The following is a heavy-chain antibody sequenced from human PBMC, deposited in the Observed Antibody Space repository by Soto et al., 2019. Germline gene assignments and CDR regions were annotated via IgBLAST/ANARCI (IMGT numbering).Heavy chain of an antibody. CDR1: GGSISSYY. J-gene: IGHJ6*02. CDR2: IYYSGST. V-gene: IGHV4-59*01. D-gene: IGHD3-16*01. CDR3: ARDLGGLGYYYYGMDV. Sequence: SETLCLTCTVSGGSISSYYWSWIRQPPGKGLEWIGYIYYSGSTNYNPSLKSRVTISVDTSKNQFSLKLSSVTAADTAVYYCARDLGGLGYYYYGMDVWGQGTTVTVSS.